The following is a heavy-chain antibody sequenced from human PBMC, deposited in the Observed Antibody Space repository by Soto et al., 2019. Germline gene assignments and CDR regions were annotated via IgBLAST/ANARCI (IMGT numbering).Heavy chain of an antibody. J-gene: IGHJ4*02. Sequence: LSLTWTVSGVSINSGDNFWSWIRQPPGKGLEWMGYIYYTGSTYYNPSLNRRITMSVDMSKNQFSLRLTSVTAADTALYFCARAELTSVWFPFDSPGQGAPVTLPS. V-gene: IGHV4-30-4*01. CDR1: GVSINSGDNF. CDR3: ARAELTSVWFPFDS. CDR2: IYYTGST. D-gene: IGHD6-19*01.